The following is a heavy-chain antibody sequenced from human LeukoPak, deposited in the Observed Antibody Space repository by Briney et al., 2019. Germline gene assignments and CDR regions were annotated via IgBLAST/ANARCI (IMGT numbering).Heavy chain of an antibody. CDR2: ISYDGSNK. V-gene: IGHV3-30-3*01. CDR1: GFTFSSYA. D-gene: IGHD1-26*01. CDR3: ARPLTSGGYDFDY. J-gene: IGHJ4*02. Sequence: PGRSLRLSCAASGFTFSSYAMHWVRQAPGKGLEWVAVISYDGSNKYYADSVKGRFTISRDNSKNTLYLQMNSLRAEDTAVYYCARPLTSGGYDFDYWGQGTLVTVSS.